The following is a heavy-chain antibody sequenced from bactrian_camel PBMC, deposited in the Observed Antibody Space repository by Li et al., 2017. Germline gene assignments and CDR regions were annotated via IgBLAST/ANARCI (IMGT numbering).Heavy chain of an antibody. J-gene: IGHJ4*01. CDR1: GYPQIAHC. D-gene: IGHD1*01. CDR3: AASISEVVVGSMALGMGLRS. V-gene: IGHV3S1*01. CDR2: IYTGDDIT. Sequence: HVQLVESGGGSVQAGGSLRLACAASGYPQIAHCMAWFRQAPGREREAVATIYTGDDITDYADSVKGRFTISQDGFKNTVYLEMDSLLPEDTAIYYCAASISEVVVGSMALGMGLRSLGPGDPGHRL.